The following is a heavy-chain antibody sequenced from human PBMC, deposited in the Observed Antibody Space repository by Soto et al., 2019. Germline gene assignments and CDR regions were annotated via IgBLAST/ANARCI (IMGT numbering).Heavy chain of an antibody. CDR2: IIAVFGAA. V-gene: IGHV1-69*13. CDR1: GVTFSTDG. Sequence: SVKVSCKASGVTFSTDGISWVRHVPGQGLDWMGGIIAVFGAAKYAQKFQDRVKLHADESTSTAYMELRSLTSEDTAVYYCATFPGDYDTSEYRWDHWGQ. CDR3: ATFPGDYDTSEYRWDH. D-gene: IGHD3-22*01. J-gene: IGHJ4*02.